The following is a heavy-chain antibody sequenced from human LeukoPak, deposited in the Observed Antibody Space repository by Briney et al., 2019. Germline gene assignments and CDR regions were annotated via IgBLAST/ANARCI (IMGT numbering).Heavy chain of an antibody. J-gene: IGHJ4*02. CDR2: IYTSGST. V-gene: IGHV4-61*02. CDR1: GGSISSDSYY. CDR3: ARVTTGGYYNY. D-gene: IGHD3-22*01. Sequence: PSQTLSLTCTVSGGSISSDSYYWSWIRQPAGKGLEWIGRIYTSGSTNYNPSLKSRVTISLDTSENHFSLKLSSVTAADTAVYYCARVTTGGYYNYWGQGTLVTVSS.